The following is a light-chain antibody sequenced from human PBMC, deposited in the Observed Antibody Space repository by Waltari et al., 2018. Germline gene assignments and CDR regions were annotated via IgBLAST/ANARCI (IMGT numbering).Light chain of an antibody. CDR2: EGT. CDR1: RSDIGSSNL. Sequence: QSALTQPASVSGSPGQSITISCTGSRSDIGSSNLIIWYKQHPGSVPKLIIYEGTKRPSGISNRFSASKSGNTASLTVSGLQAEDEADYYCFSYAGGSTAVFGGGTQLTVL. J-gene: IGLJ7*01. V-gene: IGLV2-23*01. CDR3: FSYAGGSTAV.